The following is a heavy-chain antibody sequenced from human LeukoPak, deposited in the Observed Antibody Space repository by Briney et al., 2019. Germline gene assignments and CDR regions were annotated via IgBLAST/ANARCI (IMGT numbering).Heavy chain of an antibody. V-gene: IGHV3-7*04. D-gene: IGHD3-22*01. J-gene: IGHJ2*01. CDR2: MKQDESEK. CDR1: GFTFRNYW. CDR3: ARDYYDSGVYYNGYFDL. Sequence: GGSLRLSCAASGFTFRNYWMNWVRQASGKGLEWVANMKQDESEKYYVDSVKGRFTISRDNAKNSLYLQMNSLRAEDTAVYYCARDYYDSGVYYNGYFDLWGRGTLVTVSS.